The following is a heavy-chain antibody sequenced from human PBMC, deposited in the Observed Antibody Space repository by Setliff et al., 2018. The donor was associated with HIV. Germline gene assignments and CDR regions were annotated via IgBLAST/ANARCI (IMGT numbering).Heavy chain of an antibody. V-gene: IGHV4-61*09. Sequence: SETLSLTCTVSGDSISSGSHYWSWIRQPAGKGLEWIGHIYTGGNANYNPSLQSRVTISVDTSKNQFSLMLGSMTAADTAVYYCARDGPMGRFDYWGQGALVTVSS. J-gene: IGHJ4*02. CDR2: IYTGGNA. D-gene: IGHD3-16*01. CDR3: ARDGPMGRFDY. CDR1: GDSISSGSHY.